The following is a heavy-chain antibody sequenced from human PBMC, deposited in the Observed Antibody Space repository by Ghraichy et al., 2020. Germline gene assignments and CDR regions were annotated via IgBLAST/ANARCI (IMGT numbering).Heavy chain of an antibody. CDR2: IYYSGNT. J-gene: IGHJ4*02. CDR1: GGSISINSHY. Sequence: SQTLSLTCTVSGGSISINSHYWGWIRQPPGEGLEWIGSIYYSGNTYYNPSLKSRLTISVDTSKNQFSLKLRSVTAADTAVYYCARLPGLEHLDYWGQGTLVTVSS. V-gene: IGHV4-39*01. D-gene: IGHD1/OR15-1a*01. CDR3: ARLPGLEHLDY.